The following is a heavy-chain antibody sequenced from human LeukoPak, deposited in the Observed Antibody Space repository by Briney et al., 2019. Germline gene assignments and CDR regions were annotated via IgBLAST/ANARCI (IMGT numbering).Heavy chain of an antibody. V-gene: IGHV4-34*01. J-gene: IGHJ5*02. CDR2: INHSGST. Sequence: PSETLSLTCAVYGGSFSGYYWSWIRQPPGKGLEWIGEINHSGSTNYNPSLKSRVTISVDTSKNQFSLKLSSVTAADTAVYYCARLRLPLRRWFDPWGQGTLVTVSS. CDR1: GGSFSGYY. CDR3: ARLRLPLRRWFDP. D-gene: IGHD2-15*01.